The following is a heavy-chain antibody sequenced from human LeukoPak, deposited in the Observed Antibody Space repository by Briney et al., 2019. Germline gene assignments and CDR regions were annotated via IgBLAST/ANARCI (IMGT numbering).Heavy chain of an antibody. CDR2: IYYSGST. CDR3: ARDTGGGGPSRAFDI. J-gene: IGHJ3*02. CDR1: GGSISSGDYY. D-gene: IGHD3-16*01. V-gene: IGHV4-30-4*01. Sequence: SETLSLTCTVSGGSISSGDYYWSWIRQPPGKGLEWIGYIYYSGSTYYNPSLKSRVTISVDTSKNQFSLKLSSVTGADTAVYYCARDTGGGGPSRAFDIWGQGTMVTVSS.